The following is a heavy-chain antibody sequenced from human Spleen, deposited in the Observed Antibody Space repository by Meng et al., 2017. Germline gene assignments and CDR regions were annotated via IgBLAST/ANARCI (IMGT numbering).Heavy chain of an antibody. CDR2: IYYSGST. Sequence: SETLSLTCTVSGGSISSYYWSWIRQPPGKGLEWIGYIYYSGSTNYNPSLKSRVTISVDTSKNQFSLKLSSVTAADTAVYYCARDHRNTAMLTYWGQGTLVTVSS. V-gene: IGHV4-59*01. D-gene: IGHD5-18*01. CDR3: ARDHRNTAMLTY. CDR1: GGSISSYY. J-gene: IGHJ4*02.